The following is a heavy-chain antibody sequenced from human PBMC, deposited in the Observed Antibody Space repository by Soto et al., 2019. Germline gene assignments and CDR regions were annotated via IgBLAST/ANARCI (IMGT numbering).Heavy chain of an antibody. CDR2: IYYSGST. D-gene: IGHD6-19*01. Sequence: PSETLSLTCTVSGGSISSYYWSWIRQPPGKGLEWIGYIYYSGSTNYNPSLKSRVTISVDTSKNQFSLKLSSVTAADTAVYYCARTYAQWLVTDYYYYMDLWGKGTTVTVSS. CDR3: ARTYAQWLVTDYYYYMDL. CDR1: GGSISSYY. V-gene: IGHV4-59*08. J-gene: IGHJ6*03.